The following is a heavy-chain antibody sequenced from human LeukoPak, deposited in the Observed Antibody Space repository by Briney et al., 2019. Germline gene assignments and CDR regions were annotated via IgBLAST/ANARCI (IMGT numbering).Heavy chain of an antibody. CDR3: AKGGPRPFDY. J-gene: IGHJ4*02. D-gene: IGHD6-6*01. Sequence: GGSLRLSCAASGFTFDDYGMSWVRQAPGKGLEWVSAISGSGGSTYYADSVKGRFTISRDNSKNTLYLQMNSLRAEDTAVYYCAKGGPRPFDYWGQGTLVTVSS. V-gene: IGHV3-23*01. CDR1: GFTFDDYG. CDR2: ISGSGGST.